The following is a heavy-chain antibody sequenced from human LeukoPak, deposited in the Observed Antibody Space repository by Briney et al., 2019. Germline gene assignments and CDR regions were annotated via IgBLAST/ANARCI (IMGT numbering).Heavy chain of an antibody. Sequence: PSETLSLTCTVSGGSISSSSYYWGWIRQPPGKGLEWIGSIYYSGNTYYNPSLKSRVTTSVDTSKNQFSLKLSSVTAADTAVYYCARGRYSYGAFDYWGQGTLVTVSS. D-gene: IGHD5-18*01. CDR1: GGSISSSSYY. CDR3: ARGRYSYGAFDY. V-gene: IGHV4-39*07. J-gene: IGHJ4*02. CDR2: IYYSGNT.